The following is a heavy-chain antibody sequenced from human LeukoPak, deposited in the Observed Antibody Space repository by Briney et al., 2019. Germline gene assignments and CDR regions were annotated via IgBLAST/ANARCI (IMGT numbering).Heavy chain of an antibody. V-gene: IGHV4-59*01. J-gene: IGHJ5*02. D-gene: IGHD6-13*01. Sequence: PSETLSLTCTVSRGSISTYDWTWIRQSPGKGPEWIGYMNSRGGNMYNPSLKSRATISVDTSKNQFSLKLTSVTAADTAVYYCARESGYVSSQVWFEPWGQGTLVTVSS. CDR2: MNSRGGN. CDR1: RGSISTYD. CDR3: ARESGYVSSQVWFEP.